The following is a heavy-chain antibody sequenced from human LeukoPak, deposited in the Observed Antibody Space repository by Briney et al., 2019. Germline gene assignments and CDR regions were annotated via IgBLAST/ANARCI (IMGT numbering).Heavy chain of an antibody. J-gene: IGHJ4*02. Sequence: SETLSLTCAVSGGSISSGGYSWSWIRQPPGKGLEWIGYIYYSGSTNYNPSLKSRVTISVDTSKNQFSLKLSSVTAADTAVYYCARDGPLRLPDYWGQGTLVTVSS. CDR2: IYYSGST. D-gene: IGHD3-16*01. V-gene: IGHV4-61*08. CDR1: GGSISSGGYS. CDR3: ARDGPLRLPDY.